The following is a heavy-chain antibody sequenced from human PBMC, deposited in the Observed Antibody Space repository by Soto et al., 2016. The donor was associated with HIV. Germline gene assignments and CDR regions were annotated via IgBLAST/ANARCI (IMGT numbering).Heavy chain of an antibody. J-gene: IGHJ4*02. D-gene: IGHD6-19*01. V-gene: IGHV3-9*01. CDR1: GFSFDEYA. CDR2: ISWNSGNI. Sequence: EVQLVESGGGLVQPGRSLRLSCAASGFSFDEYAMHWVRQVPGKGLEWVSGISWNSGNIGYADSVKGRFTISRDNAKNSLVLQMNSLRPEDTAFYYCVKDNSGWYYFDYWAREXWSPSPQ. CDR3: VKDNSGWYYFDY.